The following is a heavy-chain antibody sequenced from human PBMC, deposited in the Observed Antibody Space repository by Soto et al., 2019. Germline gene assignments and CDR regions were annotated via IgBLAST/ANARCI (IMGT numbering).Heavy chain of an antibody. Sequence: SETLSLTCTVSGGSVSSGSYYWSWIRQPPGKGLEWIGYIYYSGSTNYNPSLKSRVTISVDTSKNQFSLKLSSVTAADTAVYYCARDRLITGTNYYYYYGTDVWGQGTTVTVSS. D-gene: IGHD1-7*01. CDR1: GGSVSSGSYY. V-gene: IGHV4-61*01. CDR3: ARDRLITGTNYYYYYGTDV. J-gene: IGHJ6*02. CDR2: IYYSGST.